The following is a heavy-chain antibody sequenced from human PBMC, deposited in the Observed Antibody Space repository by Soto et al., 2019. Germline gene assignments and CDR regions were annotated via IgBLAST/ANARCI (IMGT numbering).Heavy chain of an antibody. Sequence: QVQLVESGGHVVQPGESLRLSCSASGFSFSDYGMHWVRQAPGKGLEWVAVISYDGSDKYVADSVRGRLAISRDNSKNTLYLQMNSLRAEDTAIYYCAKSHPITVISLDYWGQGTLVTVSS. CDR1: GFSFSDYG. D-gene: IGHD6-19*01. V-gene: IGHV3-33*08. CDR3: AKSHPITVISLDY. CDR2: ISYDGSDK. J-gene: IGHJ4*02.